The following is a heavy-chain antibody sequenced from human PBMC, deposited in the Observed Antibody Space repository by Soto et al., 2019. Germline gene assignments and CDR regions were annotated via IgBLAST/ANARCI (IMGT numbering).Heavy chain of an antibody. Sequence: QVQLVQSGAEVKKPGASVRVSCKTSGYTFINYGITWVRQAPGQGLEWMGWLSAYNGDTSSSEKLQDRFTMTTDTSTNTVYMDLRSLTSDDTAVYYCARWSAIVGGAEALDVWGQGTMVLVSS. CDR1: GYTFINYG. CDR3: ARWSAIVGGAEALDV. CDR2: LSAYNGDT. D-gene: IGHD1-26*01. J-gene: IGHJ3*01. V-gene: IGHV1-18*01.